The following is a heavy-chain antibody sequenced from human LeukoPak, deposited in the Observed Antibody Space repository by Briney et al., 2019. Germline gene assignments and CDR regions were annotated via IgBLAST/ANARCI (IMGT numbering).Heavy chain of an antibody. CDR2: IYSSGST. V-gene: IGHV4-4*07. J-gene: IGHJ6*03. CDR3: ARVVVFGVVSSDYYYYYMDV. CDR1: GGSISSYY. D-gene: IGHD3-3*01. Sequence: SETLSLTCTVSGGSISSYYWSWIRQPAGKGLEWIGRIYSSGSTNYSPSLKSRVTMSVDTSKNQFSLKLNSVTAADTAVCYCARVVVFGVVSSDYYYYYMDVWGKGTTVTVSS.